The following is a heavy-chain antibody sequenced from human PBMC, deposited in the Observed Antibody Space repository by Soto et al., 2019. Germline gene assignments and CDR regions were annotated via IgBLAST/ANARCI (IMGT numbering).Heavy chain of an antibody. V-gene: IGHV1-69*06. CDR2: IIPIFGTA. Sequence: QVQLVQSGAEVKKPGSSVKVSCKASGGTFSSYAISWVRQAPGQGLEWRGGIIPIFGTANYAQKFQGRVTITAHKSTSTAYMELSSLRSEDTAVYYCARDLWSFGSSSLSYYGMDVWGQGTTVTVSS. D-gene: IGHD6-6*01. CDR3: ARDLWSFGSSSLSYYGMDV. J-gene: IGHJ6*02. CDR1: GGTFSSYA.